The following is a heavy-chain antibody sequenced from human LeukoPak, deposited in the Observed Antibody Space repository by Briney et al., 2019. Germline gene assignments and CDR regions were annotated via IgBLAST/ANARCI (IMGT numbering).Heavy chain of an antibody. CDR2: ISSSGSTI. CDR3: ARGLRHYYDSSGYLDY. J-gene: IGHJ4*02. V-gene: IGHV3-11*01. Sequence: GGSLRLSCAASGFTFSDYYMSWIRQAPGKGLEWVSYISSSGSTIYYADSVKGRFTISRDNAKNSLYLQMNTLRAEDTAVYYCARGLRHYYDSSGYLDYWGQGALVTVSS. CDR1: GFTFSDYY. D-gene: IGHD3-22*01.